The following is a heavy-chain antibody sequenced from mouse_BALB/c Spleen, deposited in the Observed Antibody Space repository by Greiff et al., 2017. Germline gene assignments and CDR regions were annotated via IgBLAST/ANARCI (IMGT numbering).Heavy chain of an antibody. CDR1: GFNIKDTY. D-gene: IGHD2-10*01. V-gene: IGHV14-3*02. CDR2: IDPENGNT. J-gene: IGHJ2*01. Sequence: VQLQQSGAELVKPGASVKLSCTASGFNIKDTYMHWVKQRPEQGLEWIGWIDPENGNTIYDPKFQGKASITADTSSNTAYLQLSSLTSEDTAVYYCAREGAYYGNFFDYWGQGTTLTVSS. CDR3: AREGAYYGNFFDY.